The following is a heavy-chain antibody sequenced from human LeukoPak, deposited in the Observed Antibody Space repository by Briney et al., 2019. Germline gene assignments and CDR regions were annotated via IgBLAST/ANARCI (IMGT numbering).Heavy chain of an antibody. J-gene: IGHJ4*02. CDR3: AKILTRYSSGWYEDY. D-gene: IGHD6-19*01. V-gene: IGHV3-30*02. CDR2: IRYDGSNK. CDR1: GFTFSSYG. Sequence: GGSLRLSCAASGFTFSSYGMHWVRQAPGKGLEWVAFIRYDGSNKYYADSVKGRFTTSRDNSKNTLYLQMNSLRPEDTAVYYCAKILTRYSSGWYEDYWGQGTLVTVSS.